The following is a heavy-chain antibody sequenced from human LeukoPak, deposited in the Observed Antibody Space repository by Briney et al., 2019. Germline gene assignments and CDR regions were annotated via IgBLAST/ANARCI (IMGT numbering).Heavy chain of an antibody. J-gene: IGHJ3*02. CDR1: GGSISSYY. CDR3: ASCYGGNGPDAFDI. Sequence: SETLSLTCSVSGGSISSYYWGWIRQPPGKGLEWIGYIYHSGSTNYNPSLESRVTISVDTSKNQFSLKLSSVTAADTAVYYCASCYGGNGPDAFDIWGQGTMVTVSS. V-gene: IGHV4-59*08. CDR2: IYHSGST. D-gene: IGHD4-23*01.